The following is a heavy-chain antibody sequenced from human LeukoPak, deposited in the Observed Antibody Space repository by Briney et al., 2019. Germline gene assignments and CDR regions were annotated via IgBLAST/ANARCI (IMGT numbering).Heavy chain of an antibody. J-gene: IGHJ4*02. CDR3: ASILRSSSGYYFDY. Sequence: GSVRLSCAASGFTVSTNYMSWVRQAPGKGLEWVSVIYSGDTTFYADSVRGKFTISRDNSKNTLYLQMNSLRAEDTAVYYCASILRSSSGYYFDYWGQATLVTVSS. CDR1: GFTVSTNY. CDR2: IYSGDTT. D-gene: IGHD3-10*01. V-gene: IGHV3-66*01.